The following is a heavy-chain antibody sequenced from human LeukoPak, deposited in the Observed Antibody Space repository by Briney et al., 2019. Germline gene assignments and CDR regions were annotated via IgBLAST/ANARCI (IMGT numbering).Heavy chain of an antibody. J-gene: IGHJ4*02. CDR3: ARAPLRMWDYFDY. CDR1: GFFFSSHE. CDR2: INNSGTTI. D-gene: IGHD1-26*01. V-gene: IGHV3-48*03. Sequence: PGGSLRLSCAASGFFFSSHEMNWVRQTPGKGLEWLSYINNSGTTIYYADSVKGRFTISRDNAKNSLYLQMNSLRAEDTAVYYCARAPLRMWDYFDYWGQGTLVTVSS.